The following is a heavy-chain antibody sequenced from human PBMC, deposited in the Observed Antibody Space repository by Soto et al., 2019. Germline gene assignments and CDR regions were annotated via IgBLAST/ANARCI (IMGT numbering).Heavy chain of an antibody. CDR1: GYTFTRSG. CDR3: ARDRGYTYGYWGWFDP. J-gene: IGHJ5*02. D-gene: IGHD5-18*01. Sequence: ASVKVSCKASGYTFTRSGISWVRQAPGQRLEWMGWINAGNGDTKYSQKFQGRVTITSDTSANTAYMELSSLTSEDTSVYYCARDRGYTYGYWGWFDPWGQGTLVTVSS. CDR2: INAGNGDT. V-gene: IGHV1-3*01.